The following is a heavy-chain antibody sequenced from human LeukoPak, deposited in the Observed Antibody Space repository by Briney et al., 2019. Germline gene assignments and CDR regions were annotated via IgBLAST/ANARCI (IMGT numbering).Heavy chain of an antibody. J-gene: IGHJ5*02. D-gene: IGHD3-3*01. CDR3: ARDRGRARNYDLWSGYHWFDP. Sequence: ASVKVSCKASGYTFTSYYMHWVRQAPGQGLEWMGIINPSGGSTSYAQKFQGRVTMTRDTSTSTVYMELSSLRSEDTAVYYCARDRGRARNYDLWSGYHWFDPWGQGTLVTVSS. CDR1: GYTFTSYY. V-gene: IGHV1-46*01. CDR2: INPSGGST.